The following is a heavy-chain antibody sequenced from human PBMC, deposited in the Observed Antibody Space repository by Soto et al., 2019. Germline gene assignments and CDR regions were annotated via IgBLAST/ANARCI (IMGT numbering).Heavy chain of an antibody. CDR1: GFTFSSYG. D-gene: IGHD3-22*01. Sequence: VGSLRLSCAASGFTFSSYGMHWVRQAPGKGLEWVAVISYDGSNKYYADSVKGRFTISRDNSKNTLYLQMNSLRAEDTAVYYCAKGSSPHYDSSGFFDYWGQGTLVTVSS. V-gene: IGHV3-30*18. CDR3: AKGSSPHYDSSGFFDY. J-gene: IGHJ4*02. CDR2: ISYDGSNK.